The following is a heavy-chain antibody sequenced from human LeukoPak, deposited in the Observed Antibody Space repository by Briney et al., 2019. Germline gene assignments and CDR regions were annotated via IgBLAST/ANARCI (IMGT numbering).Heavy chain of an antibody. CDR2: TYYRSKLYN. Sequence: SQTLSLTCAVSGDSVSSNSAAWNWIRQSPSRGLEWLGRTYYRSKLYNDYAVSVKSRITINPDTSKNQFSLQLNSVTPEDTAVCYCARDRYDYVWGSYRLNWFDPWGQGTLVTVSS. J-gene: IGHJ5*02. CDR1: GDSVSSNSAA. D-gene: IGHD3-16*02. CDR3: ARDRYDYVWGSYRLNWFDP. V-gene: IGHV6-1*01.